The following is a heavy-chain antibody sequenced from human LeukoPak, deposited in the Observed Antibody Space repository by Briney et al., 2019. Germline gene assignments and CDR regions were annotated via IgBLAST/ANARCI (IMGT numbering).Heavy chain of an antibody. V-gene: IGHV3-30-3*01. D-gene: IGHD3-10*01. CDR2: ISYDGSNK. Sequence: GSLRLSCAASGFTFSSYAMHWVRQAPGKGLEWLAVISYDGSNKYYADSVKGRFTISRDTSKNTLYLQMNSLRAEDTAVYYCARGRYYFGSGSYPQDYWGQGTLVTVSS. CDR1: GFTFSSYA. CDR3: ARGRYYFGSGSYPQDY. J-gene: IGHJ4*02.